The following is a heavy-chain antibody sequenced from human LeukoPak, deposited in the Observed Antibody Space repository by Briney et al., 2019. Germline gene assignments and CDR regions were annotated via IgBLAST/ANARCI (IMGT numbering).Heavy chain of an antibody. V-gene: IGHV3-21*01. CDR1: GFDFSSYS. CDR2: ISPWSDYI. Sequence: GGSLRLSCAASGFDFSSYSMNWVRQAPGKGLEWVSAISPWSDYIYYVDSVKGRFTISRDYAKNSLYLQMNSLRAEDTAVYYCAREGNSGSYLAPGYLDYWGQGTLVTVSS. J-gene: IGHJ4*02. D-gene: IGHD1-26*01. CDR3: AREGNSGSYLAPGYLDY.